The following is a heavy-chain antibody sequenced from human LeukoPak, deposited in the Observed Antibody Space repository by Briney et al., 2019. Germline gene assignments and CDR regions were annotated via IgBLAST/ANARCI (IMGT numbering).Heavy chain of an antibody. J-gene: IGHJ6*04. CDR3: ARYDSSGYTPCDQP. CDR2: ISDSGGRT. CDR1: GITLSNYG. Sequence: GGSLRLSCAVSGITLSNYGMSWVRQAPGKGLEWVAGISDSGGRTNYADSVKGRFTISRDNAKNSLYLQMNSLRAEDTAVYYCARYDSSGYTPCDQPWGKGTTVTVSS. D-gene: IGHD3-22*01. V-gene: IGHV3-23*01.